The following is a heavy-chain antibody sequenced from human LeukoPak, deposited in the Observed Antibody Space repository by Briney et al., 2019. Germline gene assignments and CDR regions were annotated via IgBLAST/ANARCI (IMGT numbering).Heavy chain of an antibody. D-gene: IGHD1-26*01. J-gene: IGHJ6*02. CDR3: ARGAVGAPHV. CDR1: GGTLSSYA. Sequence: SVNVSCQASGGTLSSYAISWVRQAPGQGREWMGGIIPIFGTANYAQKFQGRVTITADESTSTAYMELSSLRSEDTAVYYCARGAVGAPHVWGQGTTVTVSS. V-gene: IGHV1-69*13. CDR2: IIPIFGTA.